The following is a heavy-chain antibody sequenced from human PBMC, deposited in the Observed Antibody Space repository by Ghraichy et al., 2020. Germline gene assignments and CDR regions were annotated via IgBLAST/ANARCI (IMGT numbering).Heavy chain of an antibody. J-gene: IGHJ6*01. CDR1: GFAVSSYY. CDR3: ARDRGIVIVPPSIAYYSGMDV. D-gene: IGHD2/OR15-2a*01. CDR2: LYSDGST. Sequence: GGSLRLSCAASGFAVSSYYMNWVRQAPGKGLEWVSVLYSDGSTYYADSVKGRFTISRDSSKNKLYLQMNSLRAEDTAVYFCARDRGIVIVPPSIAYYSGMDVWGRGTTVTVSS. V-gene: IGHV3-53*01.